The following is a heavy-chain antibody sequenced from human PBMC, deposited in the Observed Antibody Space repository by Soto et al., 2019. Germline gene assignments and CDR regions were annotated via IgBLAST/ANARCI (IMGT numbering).Heavy chain of an antibody. J-gene: IGHJ4*02. Sequence: GASVKVSRKASGYSFTSYGISRVRKAPGQGLEWMGWISAYNGNTNYAQKLQGRVTMTTDTSTSTAYMELRSLRSDDTAVYYCARVPIRGLWFDYWGQGTLVTVSS. CDR3: ARVPIRGLWFDY. V-gene: IGHV1-18*01. CDR1: GYSFTSYG. CDR2: ISAYNGNT. D-gene: IGHD3-10*01.